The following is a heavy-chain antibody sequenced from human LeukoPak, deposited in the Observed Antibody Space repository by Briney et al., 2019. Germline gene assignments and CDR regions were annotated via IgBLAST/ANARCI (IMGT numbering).Heavy chain of an antibody. CDR1: GGSISSYY. CDR3: AREGISAVAGALDI. J-gene: IGHJ3*02. V-gene: IGHV4-4*07. D-gene: IGHD6-19*01. CDR2: NYASGST. Sequence: SETLSLTCTVSGGSISSYYWTWIRQPAGKGLEWIGRNYASGSTNYNPSLKSRVTLSVDTSKNQFSLKLTSVTAADTAVYYCAREGISAVAGALDIWGQGTMVTVSS.